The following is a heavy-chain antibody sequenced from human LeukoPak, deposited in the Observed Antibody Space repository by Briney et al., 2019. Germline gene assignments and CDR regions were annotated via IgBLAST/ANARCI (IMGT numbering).Heavy chain of an antibody. D-gene: IGHD3-10*01. CDR2: IFYSGTT. Sequence: SETLSLTCTVSGDSISSSSYYWGWIRQPPGKGLEWIGTIFYSGTTYYNPSLKGRVTLSVDTSNNQYSLKLSSVTAADTAVYYCARGPRISLVRGALELDYWGQGTLVTVSS. J-gene: IGHJ4*02. V-gene: IGHV4-39*07. CDR1: GDSISSSSYY. CDR3: ARGPRISLVRGALELDY.